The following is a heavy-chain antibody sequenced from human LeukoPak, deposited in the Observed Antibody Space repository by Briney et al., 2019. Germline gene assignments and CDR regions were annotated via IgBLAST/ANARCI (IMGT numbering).Heavy chain of an antibody. CDR1: GYSFTSFG. CDR2: ISGDNENA. CDR3: ARALYVDTAVYDYFDY. D-gene: IGHD5-18*01. J-gene: IGHJ4*02. Sequence: GASVKVSCKASGYSFTSFGVSWVRQARGQGLEWMGWISGDNENAKYAQKDQGRVTITADESTSTAYMELSSLRSEDTAVYYCARALYVDTAVYDYFDYWGQGTLVTVSS. V-gene: IGHV1-18*01.